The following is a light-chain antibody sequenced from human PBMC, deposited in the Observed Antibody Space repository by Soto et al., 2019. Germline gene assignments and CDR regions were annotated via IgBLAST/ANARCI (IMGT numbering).Light chain of an antibody. Sequence: QLVLTQPPSASASLGASVTLTCTLSSGYSNYKVDWYQQRPGKGPRFVMRVGTGGIVGSKGDGIPDRFSVLGSGLNRYLTIKNIQEEDESDYHCGADHGSGSNFVVFGGGTSSPS. CDR1: SGYSNYK. J-gene: IGLJ2*01. V-gene: IGLV9-49*01. CDR3: GADHGSGSNFVV. CDR2: VGTGGIVG.